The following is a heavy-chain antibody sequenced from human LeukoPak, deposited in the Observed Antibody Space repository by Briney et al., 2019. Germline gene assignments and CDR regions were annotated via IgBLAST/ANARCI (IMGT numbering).Heavy chain of an antibody. J-gene: IGHJ4*02. CDR2: IYYSGST. V-gene: IGHV4-59*01. Sequence: NPSETLSLTCTVSDDSITIYYWSWIRQPPGKGLEWIGYIYYSGSTNYNPSLKSRVTISVDTSKNQFSLKLSSVTAADTAVYYCARGRRITMVRGVRSKYYLDYWGQGTLVTVSS. CDR3: ARGRRITMVRGVRSKYYLDY. D-gene: IGHD3-10*01. CDR1: DDSITIYY.